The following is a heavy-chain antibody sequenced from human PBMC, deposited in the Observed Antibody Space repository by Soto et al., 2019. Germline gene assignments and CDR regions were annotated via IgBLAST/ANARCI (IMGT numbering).Heavy chain of an antibody. D-gene: IGHD2-2*01. CDR2: MYHSGST. CDR1: GGSIRSGGFS. V-gene: IGHV4-30-2*01. J-gene: IGHJ4*02. CDR3: ARVPDY. Sequence: SETVYLTCAVAGGSIRSGGFSGSWIRQPPGKGLEWIGYMYHSGSTYYNPSLKSRVTISIDRSKNQFSLKLSSVTAADTAVYYCARVPDYWGQGILVTVS.